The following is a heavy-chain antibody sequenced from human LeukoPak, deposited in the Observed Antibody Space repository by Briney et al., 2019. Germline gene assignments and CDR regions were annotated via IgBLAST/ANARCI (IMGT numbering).Heavy chain of an antibody. J-gene: IGHJ4*02. CDR2: LNHSGST. CDR1: GGSFSGYY. CDR3: ARGPLDTAVATYYFDY. V-gene: IGHV4-34*01. Sequence: SETLSLTCAVYGGSFSGYYWSWIRQPPGKGLEWIGDLNHSGSTNYNPSLKSRVTISLDTSKDQFSLKLSSVTAADTAVYYCARGPLDTAVATYYFDYWAQGTLVTVSS. D-gene: IGHD5-18*01.